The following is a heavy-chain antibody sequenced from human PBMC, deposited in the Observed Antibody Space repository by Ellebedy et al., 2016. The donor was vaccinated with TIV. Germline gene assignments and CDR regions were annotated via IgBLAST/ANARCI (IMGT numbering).Heavy chain of an antibody. J-gene: IGHJ6*02. V-gene: IGHV1-24*01. CDR1: GYTLTELA. Sequence: AASVKVSCKVSGYTLTELAIHWVRQAPGKGLEWMGRFDPEDDDTIFAQKFQDRVTMTEDTSTDTAYMELSSLMSDDTAVYFCATDRLSGTTGYYYYAMDVWGQGTTVTVSS. CDR3: ATDRLSGTTGYYYYAMDV. D-gene: IGHD1-20*01. CDR2: FDPEDDDT.